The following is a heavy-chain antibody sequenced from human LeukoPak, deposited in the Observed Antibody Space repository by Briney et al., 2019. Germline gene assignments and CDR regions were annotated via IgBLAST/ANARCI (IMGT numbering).Heavy chain of an antibody. CDR3: ARDQRGVYRQLVRYYFDY. Sequence: QSGGSLRLSCAASGFSVTNNYMSWVRQAPGKGLEWVSTILGSGDTWSADSVKGRFTVSRDNLKNTVYLQMHSLRDEDTAVYYCARDQRGVYRQLVRYYFDYWGQGTLVTVSS. D-gene: IGHD6-6*01. J-gene: IGHJ4*02. CDR1: GFSVTNNY. CDR2: ILGSGDT. V-gene: IGHV3-66*01.